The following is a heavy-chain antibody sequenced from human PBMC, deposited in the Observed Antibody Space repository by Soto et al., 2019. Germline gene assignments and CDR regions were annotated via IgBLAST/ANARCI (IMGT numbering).Heavy chain of an antibody. J-gene: IGHJ4*02. CDR3: ARQAHSMTTVTGLAY. CDR1: GGSISSSSYY. CDR2: IYYSGST. V-gene: IGHV4-39*01. Sequence: QLQLQESGPGLVKPSETLSLTCTVSGGSISSSSYYWGWIRQPPGKGLEWIGSIYYSGSTYYNPSLKSRVTISVDTSKYQFSLKLSSVTAADTAVYYCARQAHSMTTVTGLAYWGQGTLVTVSS. D-gene: IGHD4-17*01.